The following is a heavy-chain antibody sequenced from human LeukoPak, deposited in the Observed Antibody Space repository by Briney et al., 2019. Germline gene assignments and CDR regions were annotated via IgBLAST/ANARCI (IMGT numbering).Heavy chain of an antibody. Sequence: ASVKVSCKASGGTFSSYAISWVRQAPGQGLEWMGGIIPIFGTANYAQKFQGRVTITTDESTSTAYMELSSLRSEDTAVYYCARVREEGFGEYYYYYYMDVWGKGTTVAVSS. CDR2: IIPIFGTA. CDR1: GGTFSSYA. CDR3: ARVREEGFGEYYYYYYMDV. D-gene: IGHD3-10*01. V-gene: IGHV1-69*05. J-gene: IGHJ6*03.